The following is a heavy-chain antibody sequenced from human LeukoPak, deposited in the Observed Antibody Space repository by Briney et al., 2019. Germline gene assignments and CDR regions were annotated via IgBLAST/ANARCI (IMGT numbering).Heavy chain of an antibody. J-gene: IGHJ4*02. D-gene: IGHD6-19*01. CDR1: GFTFSSCA. Sequence: GGSLRLSCAASGFTFSSCAMHWVRQAPGKGLEWVAAISYDGSNKKYADSVKGRFTISRDNSKNTLYLQMNSLRAEDRTVYYCARGVRIAVAGYIDYWGQGTLVTVSS. V-gene: IGHV3-30*04. CDR3: ARGVRIAVAGYIDY. CDR2: ISYDGSNK.